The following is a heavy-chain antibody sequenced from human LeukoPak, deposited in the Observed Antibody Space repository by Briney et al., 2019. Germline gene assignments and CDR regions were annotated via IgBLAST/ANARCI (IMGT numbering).Heavy chain of an antibody. V-gene: IGHV4-30-2*01. Sequence: SQTLSLTCAVSGGSISSGGYSWSWIRQPPGKGLEWIGYIYHSGSTYYNLSLKSRVTISVDRSKNQFSLKLSSVTAADTAVYYCARDAGWFDPWGQGTLVTVSS. J-gene: IGHJ5*02. CDR1: GGSISSGGYS. CDR2: IYHSGST. CDR3: ARDAGWFDP.